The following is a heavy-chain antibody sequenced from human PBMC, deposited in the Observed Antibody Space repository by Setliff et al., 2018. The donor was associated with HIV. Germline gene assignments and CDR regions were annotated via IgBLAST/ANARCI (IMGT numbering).Heavy chain of an antibody. V-gene: IGHV1-24*01. Sequence: ASVKVSCKVSGYTLTELSMHWVRQAPGKGLEWMGGFDPEDGETIYAQKFQGRVTMTEDTSTDTAYMELSSLRSEDTAVYYCATAPYSSSFFDIWGQGTMVTVSS. CDR3: ATAPYSSSFFDI. CDR2: FDPEDGET. J-gene: IGHJ3*02. CDR1: GYTLTELS. D-gene: IGHD6-6*01.